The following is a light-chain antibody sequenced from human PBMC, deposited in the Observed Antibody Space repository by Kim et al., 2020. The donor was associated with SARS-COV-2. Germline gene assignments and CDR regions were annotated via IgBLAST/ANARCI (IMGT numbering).Light chain of an antibody. CDR1: KLGDKY. Sequence: PGQTASITCSGDKLGDKYTCWYQQKPGQSPVLVIYQDSKRTSGIPERFSGSNSKNTATLTISGTQAMDEADYYCQAWDSSTASYVFGTGTKVTVL. V-gene: IGLV3-1*01. J-gene: IGLJ1*01. CDR3: QAWDSSTASYV. CDR2: QDS.